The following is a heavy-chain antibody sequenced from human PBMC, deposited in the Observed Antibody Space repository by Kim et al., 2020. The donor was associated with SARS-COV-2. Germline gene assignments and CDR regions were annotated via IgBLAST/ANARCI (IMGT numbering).Heavy chain of an antibody. D-gene: IGHD3-22*01. CDR1: GGSISSYY. J-gene: IGHJ4*02. CDR2: IYYSGST. V-gene: IGHV4-59*08. CDR3: ARLSGYYYDSSGLFDY. Sequence: ETLSLTCTVSGGSISSYYWSWIRQPPGKGLEWIGYIYYSGSTNYNPSLKSRVTISVDTSKNQFSLKLSSVTAADTAVYYCARLSGYYYDSSGLFDYWGQGTLVTVSS.